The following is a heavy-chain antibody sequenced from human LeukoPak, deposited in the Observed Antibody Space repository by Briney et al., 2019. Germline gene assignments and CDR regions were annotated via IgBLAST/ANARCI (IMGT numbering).Heavy chain of an antibody. D-gene: IGHD6-25*01. CDR2: INHSGST. V-gene: IGHV4-34*01. J-gene: IGHJ5*02. CDR3: ARAVRPRGWFDP. Sequence: PSETLSLTCAVYGGSFSGYYWSWIRQSPGKGLEWIGEINHSGSTNYNPSLKSRVTISVDTSKNQFSLKLSSVTAADTAVYYCARAVRPRGWFDPWGQGTLVTVSS. CDR1: GGSFSGYY.